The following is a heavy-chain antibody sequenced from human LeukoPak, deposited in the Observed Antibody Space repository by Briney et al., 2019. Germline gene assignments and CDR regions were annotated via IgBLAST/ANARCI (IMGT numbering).Heavy chain of an antibody. CDR3: ARDSGYYYDSSGYYRKGPSDY. J-gene: IGHJ4*02. V-gene: IGHV1-2*02. CDR2: INPNSGGT. CDR1: GYTFTGYY. D-gene: IGHD3-22*01. Sequence: ASVKVSCKASGYTFTGYYMHWVRQAPGQGLEWMGWINPNSGGTNYAQKFQGRVTMTRDTSISTAYMELSRLRSDDTAVYYCARDSGYYYDSSGYYRKGPSDYWGQGTLVTVSS.